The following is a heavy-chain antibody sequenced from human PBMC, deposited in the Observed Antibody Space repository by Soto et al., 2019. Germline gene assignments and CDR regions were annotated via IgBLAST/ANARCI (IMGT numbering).Heavy chain of an antibody. Sequence: QVHLVQSGGEVKKPGASVKVSCKASGYTFNRHGITWVRRAPGQGLEWMGWISGYNGDINYEQKFQGRVTLSSDTLTSTVYLELKSLRFDDTAVYYCARVRIVGAREIDFWGQGTLVIVSS. CDR1: GYTFNRHG. CDR2: ISGYNGDI. V-gene: IGHV1-18*04. CDR3: ARVRIVGAREIDF. D-gene: IGHD1-26*01. J-gene: IGHJ4*02.